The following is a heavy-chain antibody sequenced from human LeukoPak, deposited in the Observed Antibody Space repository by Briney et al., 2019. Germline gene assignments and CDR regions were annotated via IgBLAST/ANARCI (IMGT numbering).Heavy chain of an antibody. CDR2: INSDGSST. D-gene: IGHD3-10*01. CDR1: GFTFSNYW. J-gene: IGHJ4*02. CDR3: ARLLAYGSGTSSTRPLDY. V-gene: IGHV3-74*01. Sequence: GGSLRLSCAASGFTFSNYWMHWVRQTPGKGLVWVSRINSDGSSTSYADSVKGRFTISRDNAKNTLYLQMNSLRAEDTAVYYCARLLAYGSGTSSTRPLDYWGQGTLVTVSS.